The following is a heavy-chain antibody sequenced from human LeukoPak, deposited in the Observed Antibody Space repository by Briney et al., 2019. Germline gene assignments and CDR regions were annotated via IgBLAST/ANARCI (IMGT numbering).Heavy chain of an antibody. CDR1: GFTFSSYG. CDR2: IWYDGSNK. V-gene: IGHV3-33*01. J-gene: IGHJ4*02. D-gene: IGHD5-24*01. Sequence: AGGSLRLSCAASGFTFSSYGMHWVRQAPGKGLEWVAVIWYDGSNKYYADSVKGRFTISRDDSKNTLYLQMNSLRAEDTAVYYCASSRGRDGYNCDYWGQGTLVTVSS. CDR3: ASSRGRDGYNCDY.